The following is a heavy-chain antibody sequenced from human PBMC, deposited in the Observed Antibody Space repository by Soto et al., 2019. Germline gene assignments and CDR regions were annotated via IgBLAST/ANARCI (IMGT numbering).Heavy chain of an antibody. D-gene: IGHD3-9*01. Sequence: SETLSLTCTVSGGSISSYYRSWIRQPPGKGLEWIGYIYYSRSTNYNTSLKRRVTISEDTSKNQITMKLSSVTAADTAVYYCTTWGIFTDYYYFDYWGQGTLDTVSS. CDR1: GGSISSYY. V-gene: IGHV4-59*08. CDR3: TTWGIFTDYYYFDY. CDR2: IYYSRST. J-gene: IGHJ4*02.